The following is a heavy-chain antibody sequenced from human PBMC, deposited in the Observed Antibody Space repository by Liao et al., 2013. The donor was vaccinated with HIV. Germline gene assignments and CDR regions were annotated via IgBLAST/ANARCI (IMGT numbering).Heavy chain of an antibody. D-gene: IGHD3-22*01. CDR1: GGSISSYY. CDR2: IFASGST. V-gene: IGHV4-4*07. Sequence: QVQLQESGPGLVKPSETLSLTCTVSGGSISSYYWSWIRQPAGKGLEFIGHIFASGSTNYNPSLKSRVTMSVDTSKNQFSLKLTSVTAADTAVYYCARDYQPYYYDGTAFDYWGQGTLVTVSS. CDR3: ARDYQPYYYDGTAFDY. J-gene: IGHJ4*02.